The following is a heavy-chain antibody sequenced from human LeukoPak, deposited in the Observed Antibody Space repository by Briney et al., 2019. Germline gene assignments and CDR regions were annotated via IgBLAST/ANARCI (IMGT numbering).Heavy chain of an antibody. CDR3: TRDGGLLWFGELLPVDY. V-gene: IGHV3-49*04. CDR2: IRSKAYGGTT. J-gene: IGHJ4*02. CDR1: GFTFRDYA. Sequence: PGGSLRLSCTASGFTFRDYAMSWVRQAPGKGLEWVGFIRSKAYGGTTEYAASVKGRFTISRDDSKSIAYLQMNSLKTEDTAVYYCTRDGGLLWFGELLPVDYWGQGTLVTVSS. D-gene: IGHD3-10*01.